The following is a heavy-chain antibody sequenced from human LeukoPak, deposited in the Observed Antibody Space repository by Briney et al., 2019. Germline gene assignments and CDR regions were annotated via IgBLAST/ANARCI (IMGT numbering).Heavy chain of an antibody. CDR2: ISSSSSTI. J-gene: IGHJ5*02. Sequence: GGSLRLSCAASGFSFSSYSMNWVRQAPGKGLEWVSYISSSSSTIYYADSVKGRFTISRDNAKNLLYILMNSLRAEDTAVYYCAGLIFGVVAWGQGTPVTVSS. V-gene: IGHV3-48*01. D-gene: IGHD3-3*01. CDR3: AGLIFGVVA. CDR1: GFSFSSYS.